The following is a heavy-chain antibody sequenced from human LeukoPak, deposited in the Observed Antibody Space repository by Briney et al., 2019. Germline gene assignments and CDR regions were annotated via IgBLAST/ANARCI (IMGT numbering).Heavy chain of an antibody. D-gene: IGHD3-10*01. V-gene: IGHV1-3*01. CDR2: INAGNGNT. CDR1: GYTFTSYA. CDR3: ARDGPITMARGVNYYYYGMDV. Sequence: ASVKVSFKASGYTFTSYAMHWVRQAPGQRLEWMGWINAGNGNTKYSQKFQGRVTITRDTSASTAYMELSSLRSEDTAVYYCARDGPITMARGVNYYYYGMDVWGQGTTVTVSS. J-gene: IGHJ6*02.